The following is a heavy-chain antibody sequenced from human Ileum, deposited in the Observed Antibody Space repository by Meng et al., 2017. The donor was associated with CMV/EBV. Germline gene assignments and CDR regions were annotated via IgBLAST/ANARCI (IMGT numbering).Heavy chain of an antibody. CDR1: YG. J-gene: IGHJ6*02. D-gene: IGHD1-1*01. CDR2: ISSNGGSI. Sequence: YGLHGGRQDQGKGLQYVSAISSNGGSIYYADSVKGRFTISRDNSKNTFYLEMGSLRAEDRGVYYCARSRWQPLQLSLPTTHYGLDVWGQGTTVTVSS. CDR3: ARSRWQPLQLSLPTTHYGLDV. V-gene: IGHV3-64*02.